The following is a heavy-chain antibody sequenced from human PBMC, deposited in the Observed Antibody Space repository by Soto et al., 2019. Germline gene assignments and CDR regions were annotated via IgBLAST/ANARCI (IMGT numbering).Heavy chain of an antibody. Sequence: VESLNISGKGSGYSFTSYWISWVRQMPGKGLEWMGRIDPSDSYTNYSPSFQGHVTISADKSISTAYLQWSSLKASDTAMYYCARRFSWTMDDWTRRTPVTISS. CDR2: IDPSDSYT. CDR3: ARRFSWTMDD. D-gene: IGHD6-13*01. V-gene: IGHV5-10-1*01. CDR1: GYSFTSYW. J-gene: IGHJ4*02.